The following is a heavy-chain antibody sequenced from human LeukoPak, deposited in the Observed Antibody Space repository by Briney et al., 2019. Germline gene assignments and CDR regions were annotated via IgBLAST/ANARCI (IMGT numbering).Heavy chain of an antibody. V-gene: IGHV4-39*07. CDR2: IHYSGSA. Sequence: SETLSLTCTVSGGSISSSSYYWGWIRQPPGKGLEWIGSIHYSGSANYNPSLKSRVTISVDTSKNQFSLKLSSVTAADTAVYYCARGYCSGGSCYSYYYYNYMDVWGKGTTVTVSS. CDR3: ARGYCSGGSCYSYYYYNYMDV. D-gene: IGHD2-15*01. J-gene: IGHJ6*03. CDR1: GGSISSSSYY.